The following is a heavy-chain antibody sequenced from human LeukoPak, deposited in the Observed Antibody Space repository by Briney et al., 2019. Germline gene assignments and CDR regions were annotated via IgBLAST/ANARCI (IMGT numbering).Heavy chain of an antibody. V-gene: IGHV4-30-2*01. J-gene: IGHJ4*02. CDR1: GGSISSGGYY. CDR3: ARDRGAGRDY. Sequence: PSQTLSLTCTVSGGSISSGGYYWSWIRQPPGKGLEWIGYIYHSGSTYYNPSLKSRVTISVDRSKNQFSLKLSSVTAAGTAVYYCARDRGAGRDYWGQGTLVTVSS. CDR2: IYHSGST. D-gene: IGHD6-19*01.